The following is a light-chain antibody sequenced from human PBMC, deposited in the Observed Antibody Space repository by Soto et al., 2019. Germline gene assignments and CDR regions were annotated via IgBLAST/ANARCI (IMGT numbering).Light chain of an antibody. J-gene: IGKJ1*01. CDR3: QQYNTYS. Sequence: IQMTQSPSTLSASVGDRVTITCRASQSINNWLAWYQQKPGKAPKLLIYKASSLESGVPSRFSGSGSGTEFTLTISSLQPDDFATYYCQQYNTYSFGQGTKVDIK. CDR1: QSINNW. V-gene: IGKV1-5*03. CDR2: KAS.